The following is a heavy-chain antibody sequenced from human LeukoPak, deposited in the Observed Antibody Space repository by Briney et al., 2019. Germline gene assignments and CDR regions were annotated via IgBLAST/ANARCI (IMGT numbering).Heavy chain of an antibody. Sequence: PSETLSLTCTVSGGSISSGGYYWSWIRQHPGKGLEWIGYIYYSGSTYYNPSLKSRVTISVDTSKNQFSLKLSSVTAADTAVYYCARGYSGYEFDYWGQGTLVTVPS. V-gene: IGHV4-31*03. D-gene: IGHD5-12*01. CDR2: IYYSGST. J-gene: IGHJ4*02. CDR1: GGSISSGGYY. CDR3: ARGYSGYEFDY.